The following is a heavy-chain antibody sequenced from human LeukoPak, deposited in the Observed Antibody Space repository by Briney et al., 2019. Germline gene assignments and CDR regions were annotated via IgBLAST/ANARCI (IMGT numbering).Heavy chain of an antibody. Sequence: GGSLRLSCAASGFTASSNYMSWVRHAPGKGLEWVSVIYSGGSAYYAGSVKGRFTISRDDSKNTLYLQMNSLRAEDTAVYYCAREASIAVAGTDHDAFDIWGQGTMVTVSS. D-gene: IGHD6-19*01. J-gene: IGHJ3*02. CDR3: AREASIAVAGTDHDAFDI. CDR1: GFTASSNY. CDR2: IYSGGSA. V-gene: IGHV3-53*01.